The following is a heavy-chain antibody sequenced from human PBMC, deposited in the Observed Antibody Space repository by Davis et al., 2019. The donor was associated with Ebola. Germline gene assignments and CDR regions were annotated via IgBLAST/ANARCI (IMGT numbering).Heavy chain of an antibody. CDR3: ARPYCSSTSCWSWFDP. V-gene: IGHV5-51*01. CDR1: GYSFTSYW. D-gene: IGHD2-2*01. CDR2: IFPGDSDT. J-gene: IGHJ5*02. Sequence: GESLKISCKGSGYSFTSYWIGWVRQMPGKGLEWMGIIFPGDSDTRYSPSFQGQVTISADKSISTAYLQWSSLKASDTAMYYCARPYCSSTSCWSWFDPWGQGTLVTVSS.